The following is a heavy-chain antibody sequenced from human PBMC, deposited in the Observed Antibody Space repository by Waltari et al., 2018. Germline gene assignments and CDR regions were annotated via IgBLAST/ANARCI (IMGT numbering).Heavy chain of an antibody. CDR1: GFTFKNYW. CDR2: INQDGRDK. V-gene: IGHV3-7*01. J-gene: IGHJ4*02. CDR3: ARDVPNGYFDY. D-gene: IGHD1-1*01. Sequence: EVHLVQSGGGLNQPGGSLRLSCGVSGFTFKNYWMTWVRQAPGKGLEWVANINQDGRDKNYVDSVEGRFTISRDNAQNSVYLQMNSLRAEDTAVYYCARDVPNGYFDYWGSGTLVTVSS.